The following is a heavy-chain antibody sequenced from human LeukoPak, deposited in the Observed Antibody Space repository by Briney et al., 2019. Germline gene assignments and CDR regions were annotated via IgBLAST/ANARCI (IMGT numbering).Heavy chain of an antibody. D-gene: IGHD2-2*01. CDR2: IYYSGST. J-gene: IGHJ4*02. CDR1: GGSISSSSYY. Sequence: SETLSLTCTVSGGSISSSSYYWGWIRQPPGKGLEWIGSIYYSGSTYYNPSLKSRVTISVDTSKNQFSLKLSSVTAADTAVYYCARSPYCTSTSCYGAGTINYWGQGSLVIVSS. CDR3: ARSPYCTSTSCYGAGTINY. V-gene: IGHV4-39*07.